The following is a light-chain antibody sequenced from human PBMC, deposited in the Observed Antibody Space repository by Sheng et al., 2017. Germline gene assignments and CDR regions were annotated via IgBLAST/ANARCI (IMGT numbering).Light chain of an antibody. J-gene: IGKJ1*01. Sequence: EIVLTQSPGTLSLSPGERASLSCWAGPSLIKNHLAWYQHKPGQAPRLLIYGASNRATGIPDRFSGSGSGTDFTLTITRLEPEDFAVYYCQYYGSSPLWAFGQGTKVEIK. V-gene: IGKV3-20*01. CDR2: GAS. CDR1: PSLIKNH. CDR3: QYYGSSPLWA.